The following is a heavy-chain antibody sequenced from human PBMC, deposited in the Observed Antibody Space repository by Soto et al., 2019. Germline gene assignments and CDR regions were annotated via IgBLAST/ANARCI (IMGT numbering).Heavy chain of an antibody. CDR1: GFTFSSYG. CDR2: IWYDGSNK. D-gene: IGHD3-3*01. Sequence: QVQLVESGGGVVQPGRSLRLSCAASGFTFSSYGMHWVRQAPGKGLEWVAVIWYDGSNKYYADSVKGRFTISRDNSKNXXYLQMNSLRAEDTAVYYCAGDHSTIPHYYYYGMDVWGQGTTVTVSS. V-gene: IGHV3-33*01. J-gene: IGHJ6*02. CDR3: AGDHSTIPHYYYYGMDV.